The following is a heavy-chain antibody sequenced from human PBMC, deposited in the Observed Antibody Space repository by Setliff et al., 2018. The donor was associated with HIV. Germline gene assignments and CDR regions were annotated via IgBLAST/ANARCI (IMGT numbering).Heavy chain of an antibody. CDR1: GFTFSSYG. V-gene: IGHV3-30*02. Sequence: GGSLRLSCAASGFTFSSYGMHWVRQAPGKGLEWVTFIRSDGSNKYYADSVKGRFTISRYNSKNTLYLQMNSLRAEDTAVYYCAKDHLSGTYCDILTGRRDLHYFDYWGQGTLVTVSS. CDR2: IRSDGSNK. J-gene: IGHJ4*02. CDR3: AKDHLSGTYCDILTGRRDLHYFDY. D-gene: IGHD3-9*01.